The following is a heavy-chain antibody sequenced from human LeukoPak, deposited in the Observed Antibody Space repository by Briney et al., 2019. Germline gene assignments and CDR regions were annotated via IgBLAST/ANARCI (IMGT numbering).Heavy chain of an antibody. J-gene: IGHJ4*02. CDR1: GGSFSGYY. CDR3: ASHDSSGYYFVGFDY. Sequence: TSETLSLTCAVYGGSFSGYYWSWIRQPPGKGPEWIGEINHSGSTNYNPSLKSRVTISVDTSKNQFSLKLSSVTAADTAVYYCASHDSSGYYFVGFDYWGQGTLVTVSS. D-gene: IGHD3-22*01. V-gene: IGHV4-34*01. CDR2: INHSGST.